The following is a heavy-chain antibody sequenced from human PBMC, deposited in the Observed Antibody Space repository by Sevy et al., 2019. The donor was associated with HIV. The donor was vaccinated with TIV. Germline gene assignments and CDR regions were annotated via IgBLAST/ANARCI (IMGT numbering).Heavy chain of an antibody. CDR3: ARAVSLGIPDFED. J-gene: IGHJ4*02. V-gene: IGHV3-33*01. Sequence: GGSLRLSCAASGYTFSDYGMHWVRQAPGKGLEWVAVIWYDGSNKNYADSVKGRFTISRDNSKNMLYLQMDSLRAEDTAVYYCARAVSLGIPDFEDWGQGTLVTVSS. CDR1: GYTFSDYG. CDR2: IWYDGSNK. D-gene: IGHD7-27*01.